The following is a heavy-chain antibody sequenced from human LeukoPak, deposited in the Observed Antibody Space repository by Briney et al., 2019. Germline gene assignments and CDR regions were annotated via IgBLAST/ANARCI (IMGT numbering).Heavy chain of an antibody. Sequence: GGSLRLSCAASGFTFSSYGMHWVRQAPGKGLEWVAFIRYDGSNKYYADSVKGRFTISRDNSKNTLYLQMNSLRAEDTAVYYCAKRPGVGSGWKDYYYYYMDVWGKGTTVTISS. CDR3: AKRPGVGSGWKDYYYYYMDV. CDR1: GFTFSSYG. D-gene: IGHD6-19*01. J-gene: IGHJ6*03. V-gene: IGHV3-30*02. CDR2: IRYDGSNK.